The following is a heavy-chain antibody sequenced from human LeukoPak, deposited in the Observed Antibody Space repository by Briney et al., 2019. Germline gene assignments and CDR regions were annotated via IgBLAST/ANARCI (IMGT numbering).Heavy chain of an antibody. Sequence: ASVKVSCKASGGTFSSYAIHWVRQAPGQGLEWMGWINPHSGGTNYAQKFQGGVTMTRDTSITTAYMELSSLRSDDTAVYYCARDVGEYCSSTNCYASHYWGQGTLVTVSS. V-gene: IGHV1-2*02. CDR3: ARDVGEYCSSTNCYASHY. D-gene: IGHD2-2*01. J-gene: IGHJ4*02. CDR1: GGTFSSYA. CDR2: INPHSGGT.